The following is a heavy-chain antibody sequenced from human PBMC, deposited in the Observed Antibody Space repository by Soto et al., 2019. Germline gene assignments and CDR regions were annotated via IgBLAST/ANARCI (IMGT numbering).Heavy chain of an antibody. D-gene: IGHD1-26*01. J-gene: IGHJ4*02. Sequence: SETLSLTCAVYGGSFSGYYWSWIRQPPGKGLEWIGEINHSGSTNYNPSLKSRVTISVDTSKNQFSLKLSSVTAADTAVYYCARGLGGATLAGFDYWGQGTLVTVSS. CDR1: GGSFSGYY. CDR3: ARGLGGATLAGFDY. CDR2: INHSGST. V-gene: IGHV4-34*01.